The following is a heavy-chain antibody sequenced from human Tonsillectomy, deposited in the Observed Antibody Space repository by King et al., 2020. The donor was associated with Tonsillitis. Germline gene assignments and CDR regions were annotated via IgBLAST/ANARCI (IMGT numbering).Heavy chain of an antibody. CDR2: IKQDGSEK. V-gene: IGHV3-7*04. CDR1: GFTFSSYW. Sequence: VQLVESGGGLVQPGGSLRLSCAASGFTFSSYWMSWVRQAPGKGLEWVANIKQDGSEKYYVDSVKGRFTISRDNAKNSLYLQMNSLRAEDTAVYYCARGYYYYDSSGYFGFVYWGQGTLVTVSS. D-gene: IGHD3-22*01. J-gene: IGHJ4*02. CDR3: ARGYYYYDSSGYFGFVY.